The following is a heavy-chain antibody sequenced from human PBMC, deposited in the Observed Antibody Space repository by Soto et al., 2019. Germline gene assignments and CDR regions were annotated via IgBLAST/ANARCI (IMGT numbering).Heavy chain of an antibody. J-gene: IGHJ6*02. CDR3: ARAYYHDSTAGDYYYGMDV. D-gene: IGHD3-22*01. CDR1: GGSISSYY. Sequence: ETLSLTCTVSGGSISSYYWSWIRQPPGKGLEWIGYIYYSGSTNYNPSLKSRVTISVDTSKNQFSLKLSSVTAADTAVYYCARAYYHDSTAGDYYYGMDVWGQGTTVTVSS. CDR2: IYYSGST. V-gene: IGHV4-59*01.